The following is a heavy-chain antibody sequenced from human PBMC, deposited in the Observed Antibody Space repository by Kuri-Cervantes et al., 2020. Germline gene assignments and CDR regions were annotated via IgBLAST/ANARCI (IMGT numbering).Heavy chain of an antibody. CDR2: ISSNGGST. J-gene: IGHJ4*02. CDR3: ARDRRSSSGSYAAY. V-gene: IGHV3-64*02. Sequence: GESLKISCAASGFTFSSYAMHWVRQAPGKGLEYVSAISSNGGSTYYADSVKGRFTISRDNSKNTLYLQMNSLRAGDTAVYYCARDRRSSSGSYAAYWGRGTLVTVSS. D-gene: IGHD1-26*01. CDR1: GFTFSSYA.